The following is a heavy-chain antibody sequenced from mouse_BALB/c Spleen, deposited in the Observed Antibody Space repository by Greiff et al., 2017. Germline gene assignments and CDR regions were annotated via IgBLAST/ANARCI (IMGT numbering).Heavy chain of an antibody. CDR1: GYAFTNYL. D-gene: IGHD2-1*01. Sequence: VQLQQSGAELVRPGTSVKVSCKASGYAFTNYLIEWVKQRPGQGLEWIGVINPGSGGTNYNEKFKGKATLTADKSSSTAYMQLSSLTSDDSAVYFCARSEVYYGFYAMDYWGQGTSVTVSS. CDR2: INPGSGGT. J-gene: IGHJ4*01. CDR3: ARSEVYYGFYAMDY. V-gene: IGHV1-54*01.